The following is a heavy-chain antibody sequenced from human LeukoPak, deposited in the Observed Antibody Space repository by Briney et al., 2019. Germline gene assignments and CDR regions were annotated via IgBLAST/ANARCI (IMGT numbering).Heavy chain of an antibody. V-gene: IGHV4-59*01. CDR1: GGSISSYY. J-gene: IGHJ5*02. Sequence: PSETLSLTCAASGGSISSYYWSWIRQAPGKGLEWIGDIYYSGSTNYNPCLKSRVTISVVTCKNQFHLKLRSVTAADTAVYYFARGSSEGSWFDPWGQGTLVTVSS. D-gene: IGHD6-6*01. CDR3: ARGSSEGSWFDP. CDR2: IYYSGST.